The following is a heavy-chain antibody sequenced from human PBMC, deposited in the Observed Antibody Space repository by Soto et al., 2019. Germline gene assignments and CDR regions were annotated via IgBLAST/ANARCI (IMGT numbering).Heavy chain of an antibody. J-gene: IGHJ4*02. CDR2: ISYDGSNK. Sequence: GGSLRLSCAASGFTFSSYSMNWVRQAPGKGLEWVAVISYDGSNKYYADSVKGRFTISRDNSKNTLYLQMNSLRTEDTAVYYCATKIVAATSDYWGQGTLVTVSS. D-gene: IGHD2-15*01. CDR1: GFTFSSYS. V-gene: IGHV3-30*03. CDR3: ATKIVAATSDY.